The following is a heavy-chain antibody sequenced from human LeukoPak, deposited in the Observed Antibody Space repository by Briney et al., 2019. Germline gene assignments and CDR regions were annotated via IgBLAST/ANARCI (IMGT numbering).Heavy chain of an antibody. CDR1: AFAFSNHA. D-gene: IGHD3-22*01. Sequence: GGSLRLSCTASAFAFSNHAMSWVRQAPGKGLEWVSSISISGGTTYYADSVKGRFTISRENSKSTLYLQMNNLRADDTAVYYCARDGDDSSGYVRGFLWGQGTLVTVSS. V-gene: IGHV3-23*01. CDR3: ARDGDDSSGYVRGFL. J-gene: IGHJ4*02. CDR2: ISISGGTT.